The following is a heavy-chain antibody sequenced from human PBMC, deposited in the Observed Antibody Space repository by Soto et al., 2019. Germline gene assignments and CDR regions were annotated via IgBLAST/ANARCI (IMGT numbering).Heavy chain of an antibody. D-gene: IGHD1-26*01. J-gene: IGHJ6*01. CDR2: INGANGNT. CDR3: ARAPGNYYYYAMDV. Sequence: GASVKVSCKASGYTFTSYAMHWVRQAPGQRLEWMGSINGANGNTKYSQKFQGRVTITRDTSASTAYMELSSLRSEDTDVYYCARAPGNYYYYAMDVWGQGTTVTV. CDR1: GYTFTSYA. V-gene: IGHV1-3*01.